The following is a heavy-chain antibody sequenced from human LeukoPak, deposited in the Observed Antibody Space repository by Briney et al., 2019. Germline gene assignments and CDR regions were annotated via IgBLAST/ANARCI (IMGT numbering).Heavy chain of an antibody. Sequence: GGSLRLSCAASGFTFSSYAMSWVRQAPGKGLEWVSAISGSGGSTYYADSVKGRFTISRDNSKNTLYLQMNSLRAEDTAVYYCATLLWFGDFIDAFDIWGQGTMVTVSS. V-gene: IGHV3-23*01. CDR3: ATLLWFGDFIDAFDI. CDR1: GFTFSSYA. J-gene: IGHJ3*02. CDR2: ISGSGGST. D-gene: IGHD3-10*01.